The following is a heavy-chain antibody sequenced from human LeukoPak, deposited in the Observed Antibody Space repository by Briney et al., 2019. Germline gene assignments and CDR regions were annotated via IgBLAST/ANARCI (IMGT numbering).Heavy chain of an antibody. D-gene: IGHD6-6*01. J-gene: IGHJ3*02. Sequence: GGSLRLSCAASGFTFSNYNMNWVRQAPGKWLEWVSYITTSRSIIYYADSVKGRFTISRDNAKNSLYLQINSLRVEDTAVYYCAREGQLVQDALDIWGQGTKVTVSA. CDR2: ITTSRSII. CDR1: GFTFSNYN. V-gene: IGHV3-48*01. CDR3: AREGQLVQDALDI.